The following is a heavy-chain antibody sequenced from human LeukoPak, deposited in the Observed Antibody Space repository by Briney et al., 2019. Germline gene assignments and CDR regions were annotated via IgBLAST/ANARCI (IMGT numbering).Heavy chain of an antibody. V-gene: IGHV3-15*01. CDR3: AKDQYGEAFDI. D-gene: IGHD4-17*01. CDR1: EFTLSYAW. Sequence: KPGGSLRLSCAASEFTLSYAWMSWVRQAPGKGLEWVGRIKSKTDGGTTDYAAPVKDRFTISRDDSKNTLYLQMNSLRAEDTAVYYCAKDQYGEAFDIWGPGTMVTVSS. CDR2: IKSKTDGGTT. J-gene: IGHJ3*02.